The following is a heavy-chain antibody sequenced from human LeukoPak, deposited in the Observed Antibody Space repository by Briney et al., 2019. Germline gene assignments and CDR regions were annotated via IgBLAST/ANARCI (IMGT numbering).Heavy chain of an antibody. Sequence: SETLSLTCTVSGGSISSSSYYWGWIRQPPGKGLEWIGEINHSGSTNYNPSLKSRVTISVDTSKNQFSLKLSSVTAADTAVYYCARYSGEYSYGYYYYYGMDVWGQGTTVTVSS. CDR1: GGSISSSSYY. CDR2: INHSGST. V-gene: IGHV4-39*07. D-gene: IGHD5-18*01. CDR3: ARYSGEYSYGYYYYYGMDV. J-gene: IGHJ6*02.